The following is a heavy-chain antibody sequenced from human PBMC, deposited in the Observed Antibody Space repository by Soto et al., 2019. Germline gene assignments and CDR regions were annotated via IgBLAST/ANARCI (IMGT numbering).Heavy chain of an antibody. Sequence: ASVKDSCKTTGGTFSSYFIGSGRPAPGQGLEWMGWISAYNGNTNYAQKLQGRVTMTTDTSTSTAYMELRSLRSDDTAVYYCARDLPKTSHYYDSSGPFDYWGQGTLVTGSS. CDR3: ARDLPKTSHYYDSSGPFDY. CDR2: ISAYNGNT. V-gene: IGHV1-18*01. D-gene: IGHD3-22*01. CDR1: GGTFSSYF. J-gene: IGHJ4*02.